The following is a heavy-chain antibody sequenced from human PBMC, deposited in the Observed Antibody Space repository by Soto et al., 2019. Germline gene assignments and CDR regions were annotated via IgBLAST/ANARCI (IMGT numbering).Heavy chain of an antibody. CDR1: GFTFSSYS. D-gene: IGHD3-9*01. Sequence: EVPLVESGGGLVQPGGSLRLSCVASGFTFSSYSMVWVRQAPGKGLEWISYIFVTSTPIYYADSVKGRFTVSRDNTQNSLFLLMNSLRAEDTAIYYCARDKDWAFDYWGQGTLVTVPS. J-gene: IGHJ4*02. CDR3: ARDKDWAFDY. CDR2: IFVTSTPI. V-gene: IGHV3-48*04.